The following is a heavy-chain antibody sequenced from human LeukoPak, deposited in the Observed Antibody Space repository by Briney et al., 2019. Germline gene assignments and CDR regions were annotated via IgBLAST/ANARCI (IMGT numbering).Heavy chain of an antibody. Sequence: SETLSLTSTVSGGSISSSSYYWDWIRQPPGKGLEWIGSIYYSGSTYYNPSLKSRVTISVDTSKNQFSLKLSSVTAADTAVYYCARVYYSNSYDYWYFDLWGRGTLVTVSS. CDR3: ARVYYSNSYDYWYFDL. CDR2: IYYSGST. CDR1: GGSISSSSYY. V-gene: IGHV4-39*07. J-gene: IGHJ2*01. D-gene: IGHD6-13*01.